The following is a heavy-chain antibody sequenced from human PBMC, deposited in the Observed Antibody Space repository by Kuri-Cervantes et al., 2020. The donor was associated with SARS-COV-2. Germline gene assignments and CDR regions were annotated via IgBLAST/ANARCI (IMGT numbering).Heavy chain of an antibody. CDR2: INPSGGST. Sequence: ASVKVSCKASGYTFTSYYMHWVRQAPGQGLEWMRIINPSGGSTSYAQKFQGRVTMTRDTSISTAYMELSRLRSDDTAVYYCARDLMTTVTTGAFDIWGQGTMVTVSS. V-gene: IGHV1-46*01. J-gene: IGHJ3*02. CDR3: ARDLMTTVTTGAFDI. CDR1: GYTFTSYY. D-gene: IGHD4-17*01.